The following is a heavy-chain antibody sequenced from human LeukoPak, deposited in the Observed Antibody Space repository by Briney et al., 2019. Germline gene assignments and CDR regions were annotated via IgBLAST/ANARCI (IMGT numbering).Heavy chain of an antibody. CDR1: GYTFTGYY. CDR2: INPNSGGT. D-gene: IGHD4-17*01. CDR3: ARTVSTRVFDI. J-gene: IGHJ3*02. Sequence: ASVKVSCKASGYTFTGYYMHWVRQAPGQGFEWMGWINPNSGGTNYAQKFQDRVTMTRDTSISTAYMELSRLRSDDTAVYYCARTVSTRVFDIWGQGTMVTVSS. V-gene: IGHV1-2*02.